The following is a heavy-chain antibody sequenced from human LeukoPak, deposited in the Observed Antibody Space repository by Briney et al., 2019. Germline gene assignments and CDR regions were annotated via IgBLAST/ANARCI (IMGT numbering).Heavy chain of an antibody. D-gene: IGHD1-26*01. CDR2: VSPFNGKT. Sequence: ASVKVSRKASGYAFSSYVIIWVRQAPGQGLQWMGWVSPFNGKTDYAPKLQGRVTMTTDTSTTTAYMQLRSLTSDDTAVYYCARRGGSYSHSDFWGQGTLVTVSS. J-gene: IGHJ4*02. V-gene: IGHV1-18*01. CDR3: ARRGGSYSHSDF. CDR1: GYAFSSYV.